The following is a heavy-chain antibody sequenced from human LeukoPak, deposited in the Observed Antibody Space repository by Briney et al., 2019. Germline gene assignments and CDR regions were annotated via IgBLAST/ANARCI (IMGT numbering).Heavy chain of an antibody. J-gene: IGHJ4*02. CDR1: GGSISSGSYY. CDR2: IYTSGST. CDR3: ARGGYCGGDCYFYY. V-gene: IGHV4-61*02. Sequence: SSETLSLTCTVSGGSISSGSYYWSWIRQPAGKGLEWIGRIYTSGSTNYNPSLKSRVTISVDTSKNQFSLKLSSVTAADTAVYYCARGGYCGGDCYFYYWGQGTLVTVSS. D-gene: IGHD2-21*02.